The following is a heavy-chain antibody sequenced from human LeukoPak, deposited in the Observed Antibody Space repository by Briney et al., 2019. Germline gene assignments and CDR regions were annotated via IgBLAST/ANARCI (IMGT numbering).Heavy chain of an antibody. V-gene: IGHV4-34*01. CDR1: GGSFSGYY. J-gene: IGHJ4*02. Sequence: SETLSLICAVYGGSFSGYYWSWIRQPPGKGLEWIGEINHSGSTNYNPSLKSRVTISVDTSKNQFSLKLSSVTAADTAVYYCARHGNFYDSSGYNMGIFDFWGQGILVTVSS. CDR3: ARHGNFYDSSGYNMGIFDF. CDR2: INHSGST. D-gene: IGHD3-22*01.